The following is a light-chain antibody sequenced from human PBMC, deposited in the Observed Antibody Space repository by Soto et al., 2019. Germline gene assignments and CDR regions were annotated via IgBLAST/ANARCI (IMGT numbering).Light chain of an antibody. V-gene: IGKV1-33*01. CDR1: QNINNY. Sequence: DLPMTQSPSSLSASVGDRVTITCQASQNINNYLNWYQQKPGRAPKLLIYHAFNLEAGVPSRFRGSVSGTDFTFTITRLQPEDIATYYCQQYEDPPTFGQGTRLEIK. CDR2: HAF. CDR3: QQYEDPPT. J-gene: IGKJ5*01.